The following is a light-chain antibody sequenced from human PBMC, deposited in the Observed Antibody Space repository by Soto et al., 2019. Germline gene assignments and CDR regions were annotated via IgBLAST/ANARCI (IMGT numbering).Light chain of an antibody. Sequence: DIQMTQSPSSLSASVGDRVTITCRASQYISSYLAWYQQKPGKVPKLLIYGSSTLQSGFPPRFSGSGSGTDFTLTISSLQPEDVAAYYCQTYNSFSQFTCGPGPKVVIK. J-gene: IGKJ3*01. V-gene: IGKV1-27*01. CDR1: QYISSY. CDR3: QTYNSFSQFT. CDR2: GSS.